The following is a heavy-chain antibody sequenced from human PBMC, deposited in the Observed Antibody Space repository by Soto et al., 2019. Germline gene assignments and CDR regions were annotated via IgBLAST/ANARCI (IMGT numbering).Heavy chain of an antibody. CDR3: ARGRGDTAMAWYY. J-gene: IGHJ4*02. CDR1: GGSISSYY. Sequence: QVQLQESGPGLVKPSETLSLTCTVSGGSISSYYWSWIRQSPGKGLEWIGYIYYSGSTKYNPSLNSRVTISVDTSKNQFSLQLSSVTAADTAVYYCARGRGDTAMAWYYWGQGTLVTVSS. CDR2: IYYSGST. V-gene: IGHV4-59*01. D-gene: IGHD5-18*01.